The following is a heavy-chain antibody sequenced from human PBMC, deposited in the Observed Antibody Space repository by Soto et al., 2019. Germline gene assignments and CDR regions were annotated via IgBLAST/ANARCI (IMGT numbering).Heavy chain of an antibody. Sequence: SVKVSCKASGCTFSSYAISCVRQAPGQGLEWMGGIIPIFGTANYAQKFQGRVTITADKSTSTAYMELSSLRSEDTAVYYCARVGGSTIFGVVIPDYWGQGTLVTVSS. D-gene: IGHD3-3*01. CDR2: IIPIFGTA. V-gene: IGHV1-69*06. CDR3: ARVGGSTIFGVVIPDY. CDR1: GCTFSSYA. J-gene: IGHJ4*02.